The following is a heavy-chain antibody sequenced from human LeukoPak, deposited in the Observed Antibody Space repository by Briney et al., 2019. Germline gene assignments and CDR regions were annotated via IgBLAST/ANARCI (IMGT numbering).Heavy chain of an antibody. D-gene: IGHD5-24*01. CDR3: AGGLLEAQGWLQWLGTVYSMDV. CDR2: MSSRSGII. J-gene: IGHJ6*02. Sequence: GGSLRLSCVASGFNFSDYYMNWIRQSPGKGLEWISYMSSRSGIIYYADSVKGRFTISRDNARNSLYLQMNSLRVDDTAVYYCAGGLLEAQGWLQWLGTVYSMDVWGQGTPVTVSS. CDR1: GFNFSDYY. V-gene: IGHV3-11*01.